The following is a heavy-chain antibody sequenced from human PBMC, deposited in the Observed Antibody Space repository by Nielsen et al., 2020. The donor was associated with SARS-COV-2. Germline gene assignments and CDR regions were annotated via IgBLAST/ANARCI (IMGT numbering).Heavy chain of an antibody. Sequence: SKTLSLTCTVSGGSISSSSYYWGWIRQPPGKGLEWIGSIYYSGSTYYNPSLKSRVTISVDTSKNQFSLKLSSVTAADTAVYYCARARGELYSLGWFDPWGQGTLVTVSS. CDR2: IYYSGST. CDR1: GGSISSSSYY. V-gene: IGHV4-39*07. D-gene: IGHD3-16*01. CDR3: ARARGELYSLGWFDP. J-gene: IGHJ5*02.